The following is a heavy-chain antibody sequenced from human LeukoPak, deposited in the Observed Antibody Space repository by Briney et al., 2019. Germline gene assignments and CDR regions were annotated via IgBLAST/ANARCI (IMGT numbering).Heavy chain of an antibody. V-gene: IGHV3-48*03. CDR3: ARGAPYCSGGSCMYYFDY. CDR1: KFTFSSYE. J-gene: IGHJ4*02. CDR2: ISDSGSLI. Sequence: GGSLRLSCTASKFTFSSYEMNWVRQAPGKGLEWVSYISDSGSLIYYADSVKGRFTISRDNAKNSLYLQMNSLRAEDTAVYYCARGAPYCSGGSCMYYFDYWGQGTLVTVSS. D-gene: IGHD2-15*01.